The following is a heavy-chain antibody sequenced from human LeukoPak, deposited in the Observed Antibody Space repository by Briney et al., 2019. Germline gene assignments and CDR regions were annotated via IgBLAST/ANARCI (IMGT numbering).Heavy chain of an antibody. Sequence: GGSLRLSCAASGFPFSSYSMTWVRQAPGKGLEWVANIKPDGTTKFYVDSVKGRFTISRDNAKSTLFLQMNSLRPEDTAVYFCVMGRAYNYWGRGTMVTVSS. CDR1: GFPFSSYS. CDR3: VMGRAYNY. CDR2: IKPDGTTK. D-gene: IGHD5-18*01. V-gene: IGHV3-7*01. J-gene: IGHJ4*03.